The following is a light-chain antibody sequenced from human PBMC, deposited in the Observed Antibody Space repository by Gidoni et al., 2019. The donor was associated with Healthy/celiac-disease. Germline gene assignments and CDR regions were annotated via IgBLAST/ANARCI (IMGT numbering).Light chain of an antibody. CDR2: DVS. V-gene: IGLV2-14*01. J-gene: IGLJ2*01. CDR3: SSYTSSSTRV. Sequence: QSALTKPAPVSGSPGQSITISCTGTSSDVGGYNYVSWYQQHPGKAPKLMIYDVSNRPSGVSNRFSGSKSGNTASLTISGLQAEYEADYYCSSYTSSSTRVFGGGTKLTVL. CDR1: SSDVGGYNY.